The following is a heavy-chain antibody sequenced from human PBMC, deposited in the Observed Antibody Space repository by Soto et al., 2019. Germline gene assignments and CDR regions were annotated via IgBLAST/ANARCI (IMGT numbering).Heavy chain of an antibody. Sequence: GGSLRLSCAASGFTFSRYSMSWVRQAPGKGLVWVSHINNDGSSTTYADSVKGRFTISRDNAKNTLYLQMNSLRAEDTAVYYCAKDGGYSYGYSPRYYYGMEVWGQGTTVTVSS. D-gene: IGHD5-18*01. J-gene: IGHJ6*02. CDR3: AKDGGYSYGYSPRYYYGMEV. CDR2: INNDGSST. V-gene: IGHV3-74*01. CDR1: GFTFSRYS.